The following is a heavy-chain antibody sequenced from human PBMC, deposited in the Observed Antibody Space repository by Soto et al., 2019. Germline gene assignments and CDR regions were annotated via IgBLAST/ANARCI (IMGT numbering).Heavy chain of an antibody. D-gene: IGHD3-22*01. CDR3: ARKDKSGYFNWFDP. Sequence: GESLKISCNGSGYTVTTYWIGWVRQMPGKGLEWMGIIFPSDSDTRYSPSFQGQVTISADRSTSTVFLQWASLKASDTAVYFCARKDKSGYFNWFDPWGQGTLVTVSS. J-gene: IGHJ5*02. CDR1: GYTVTTYW. CDR2: IFPSDSDT. V-gene: IGHV5-51*01.